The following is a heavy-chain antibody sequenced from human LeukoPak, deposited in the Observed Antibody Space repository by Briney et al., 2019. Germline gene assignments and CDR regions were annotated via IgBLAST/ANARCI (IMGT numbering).Heavy chain of an antibody. Sequence: GGSLRLSCAASGFTFSSYNIHWVRQPPGRGRVWVSRIESDERRTKYADSVAGRFTISRDHAKNTVYLQMNSLTDEDTAVYYCARGIYGDSVAFDYWGQGALVTVSS. CDR1: GFTFSSYN. CDR3: ARGIYGDSVAFDY. J-gene: IGHJ4*02. V-gene: IGHV3-74*01. CDR2: IESDERRT. D-gene: IGHD4-17*01.